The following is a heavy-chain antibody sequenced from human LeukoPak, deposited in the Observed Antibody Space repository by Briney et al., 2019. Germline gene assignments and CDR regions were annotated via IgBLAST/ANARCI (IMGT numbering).Heavy chain of an antibody. CDR3: ARGLHCSGGSCYDTTFDY. Sequence: GGSLRLSCAASGFTLSSYWMHWVRQTPGMGLVWVSRINSDGGSTSYADPVKGRFAISRDNAKNTLYLQMNSLRAEDTAVYYCARGLHCSGGSCYDTTFDYWGQGTLVTVSS. D-gene: IGHD2-15*01. V-gene: IGHV3-74*01. J-gene: IGHJ4*02. CDR2: INSDGGST. CDR1: GFTLSSYW.